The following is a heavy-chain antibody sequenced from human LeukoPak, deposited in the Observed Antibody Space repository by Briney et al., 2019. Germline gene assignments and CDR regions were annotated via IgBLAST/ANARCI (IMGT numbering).Heavy chain of an antibody. CDR1: GFTFSSYS. CDR2: ISSSSSYI. D-gene: IGHD2-8*01. CDR3: ARDPDCTNGVCSVYYYYGMDV. V-gene: IGHV3-21*04. Sequence: GGSLRLSCAASGFTFSSYSMNWVRQAPGKGLEWVSSISSSSSYIYYADSVKGRFTISRDNAKNSLYLQMNSLRAEDTAVNYCARDPDCTNGVCSVYYYYGMDVWGQGTTVTVSS. J-gene: IGHJ6*02.